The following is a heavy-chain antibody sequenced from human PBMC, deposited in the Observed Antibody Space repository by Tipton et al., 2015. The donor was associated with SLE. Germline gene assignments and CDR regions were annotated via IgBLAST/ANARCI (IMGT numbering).Heavy chain of an antibody. V-gene: IGHV3-33*01. CDR1: GFTFYG. D-gene: IGHD1-1*01. Sequence: SLRLSCAASGFTFYGMHWVRQAPGKGLEWVASIWYNGHNKFYADSVKGRFTISKDNSNNMLFLQMDSVRAEDTAVYYCARDRSKTGPNAFDVWGQGTMVPVSS. CDR3: ARDRSKTGPNAFDV. J-gene: IGHJ3*01. CDR2: IWYNGHNK.